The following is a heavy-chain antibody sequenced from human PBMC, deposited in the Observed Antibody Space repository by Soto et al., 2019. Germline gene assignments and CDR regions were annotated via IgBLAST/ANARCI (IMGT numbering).Heavy chain of an antibody. J-gene: IGHJ4*02. V-gene: IGHV3-15*01. Sequence: EVQLVESGGGLVKPGGSLRLSCAASGFTFSNAWMSWVRQAPGKGLEWVGRIKSKTDGGTTDYAAPVKGRFTISRDDSKNTLYLQMNSLKAEDTAVYYCTTDRSWNDEEYYFDYWGQGTLVTVSS. CDR2: IKSKTDGGTT. D-gene: IGHD1-1*01. CDR1: GFTFSNAW. CDR3: TTDRSWNDEEYYFDY.